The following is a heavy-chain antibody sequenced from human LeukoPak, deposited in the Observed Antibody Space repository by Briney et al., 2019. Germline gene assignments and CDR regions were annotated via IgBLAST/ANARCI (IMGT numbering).Heavy chain of an antibody. CDR3: ASALIAPPPYFDY. V-gene: IGHV3-53*01. D-gene: IGHD6-13*01. J-gene: IGHJ4*02. CDR2: IYSGGST. CDR1: GFTVSRNY. Sequence: GGSLRLSCAASGFTVSRNYMSWVRQAPGKGLEWVSVIYSGGSTYYADSVKGRFTISRDNSKNTLYLQMNSLRAEDTAVYYCASALIAPPPYFDYWGQGTLVTVSS.